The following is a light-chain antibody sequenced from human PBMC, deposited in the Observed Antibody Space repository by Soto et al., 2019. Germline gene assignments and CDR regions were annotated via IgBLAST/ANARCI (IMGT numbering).Light chain of an antibody. CDR2: GAS. Sequence: EIVLTQSPGTLSLSPGERATLSCRASQSVSSSYLAWYQQQPGQAPRLLIYGASSRATGIPDRFSGSGSGTDFTLTVSRLEPEDFEVYYCHQYGNSPATFGQGTKVDIX. CDR1: QSVSSSY. J-gene: IGKJ1*01. CDR3: HQYGNSPAT. V-gene: IGKV3-20*01.